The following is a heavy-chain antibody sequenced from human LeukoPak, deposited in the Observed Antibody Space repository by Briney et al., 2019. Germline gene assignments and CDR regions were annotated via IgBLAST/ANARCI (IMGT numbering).Heavy chain of an antibody. D-gene: IGHD3-10*02. J-gene: IGHJ6*04. CDR2: IIISDGRT. V-gene: IGHV3-23*01. CDR1: GFTFSRSA. Sequence: GGSLRLSCTASGFTFSRSAMTWVRQAPGKGLEWLSSIIISDGRTYYPGSVKGRVTISRDNAKNSLYLQMNSLRAEDTAVYYCAELGITMIGGVWGKGTTVTISS. CDR3: AELGITMIGGV.